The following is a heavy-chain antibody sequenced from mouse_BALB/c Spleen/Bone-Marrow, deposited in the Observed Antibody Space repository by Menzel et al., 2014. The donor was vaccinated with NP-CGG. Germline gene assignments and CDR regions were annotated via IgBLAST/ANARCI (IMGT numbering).Heavy chain of an antibody. J-gene: IGHJ3*02. V-gene: IGHV3-2*02. Sequence: EVQGVESGPDLVKPSQSLSLTCTVTGYSITSDYAWNWIRQFPGNKLEWMGYISYSGSTSYNPSLKSRISITRDTSKNQFFLQLNSVTTEDTATYYCARGLLWGQGTLVTVSA. CDR1: GYSITSDYA. CDR3: ARGLL. CDR2: ISYSGST.